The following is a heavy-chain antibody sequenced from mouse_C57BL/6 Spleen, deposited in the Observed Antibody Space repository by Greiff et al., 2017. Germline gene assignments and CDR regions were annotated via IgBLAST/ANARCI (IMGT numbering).Heavy chain of an antibody. Sequence: QVQLQQSGAELVKPGASVKLSCKASGYTFTSYWMHWVKQRPGQGLEWIGMIHPNSGSTNYNEKFKSKATLTVDKSSSTAYMQLSSLTSEDSAVYYCARERYDYGYFDDWGQGTTLTVSS. D-gene: IGHD2-4*01. CDR3: ARERYDYGYFDD. CDR1: GYTFTSYW. V-gene: IGHV1-64*01. CDR2: IHPNSGST. J-gene: IGHJ2*01.